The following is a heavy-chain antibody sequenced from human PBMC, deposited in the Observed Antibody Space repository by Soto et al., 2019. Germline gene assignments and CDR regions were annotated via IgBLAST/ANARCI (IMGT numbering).Heavy chain of an antibody. J-gene: IGHJ6*02. D-gene: IGHD3-10*01. CDR1: GFTFSSYG. CDR2: IWYDGSNK. CDR3: ARDLLRGARARQGGMDV. V-gene: IGHV3-33*01. Sequence: GGSLRLSCAASGFTFSSYGMHWVRQAPGKGLEWVAVIWYDGSNKYYADSVKGRFTISRDNSKNTLYLQMNSLRAEDTAVYYCARDLLRGARARQGGMDVWGQGTTVTV.